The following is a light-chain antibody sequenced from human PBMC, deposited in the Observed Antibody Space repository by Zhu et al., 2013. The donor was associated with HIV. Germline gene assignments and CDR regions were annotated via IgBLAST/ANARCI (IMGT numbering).Light chain of an antibody. CDR1: QSVNTY. CDR2: DTS. J-gene: IGKJ1*01. V-gene: IGKV3-11*01. CDR3: QQYNSWPRT. Sequence: EDVLSQSPATLSLSPGETATLSCRASQSVNTYLAWYQQKPGQAPRLLFYDTSNRATGIPARFSGSGSGTEFTLTISGLQSEDFAVYYCQQYNSWPRTFGQGTKVEIK.